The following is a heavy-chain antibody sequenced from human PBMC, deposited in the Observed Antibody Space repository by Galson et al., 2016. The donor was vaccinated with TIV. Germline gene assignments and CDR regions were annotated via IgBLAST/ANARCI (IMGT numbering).Heavy chain of an antibody. V-gene: IGHV1-46*01. CDR1: GYTFTGYF. D-gene: IGHD3-10*01. CDR2: INPSGGST. Sequence: SVKVSCKASGYTFTGYFIHWVRQAPGQGLEWMGIINPSGGSTSYAQKFQGRVTMTRVTSTSTVYMELSSLRSEDTAVYYCARGSRGGSPDPKNWFDPWGQGTLVTVSS. J-gene: IGHJ5*02. CDR3: ARGSRGGSPDPKNWFDP.